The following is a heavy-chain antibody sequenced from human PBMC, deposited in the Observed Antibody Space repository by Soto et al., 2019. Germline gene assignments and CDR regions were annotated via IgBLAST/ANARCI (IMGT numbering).Heavy chain of an antibody. Sequence: ASVKVSCKASGYTFTSYYMHWVRQAPGQGIEWMGIINPSGTTTDYAQKFQGRVTITADESTSTAYMELSSLRSEDTAVYYCARGAVEVGATARYYYYYGMDVWGQGTTVTVSS. CDR2: INPSGTTT. J-gene: IGHJ6*02. CDR1: GYTFTSYY. D-gene: IGHD1-26*01. V-gene: IGHV1-46*01. CDR3: ARGAVEVGATARYYYYYGMDV.